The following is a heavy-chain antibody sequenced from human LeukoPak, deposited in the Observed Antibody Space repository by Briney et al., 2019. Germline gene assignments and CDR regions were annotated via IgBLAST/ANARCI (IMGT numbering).Heavy chain of an antibody. Sequence: SQTLSLTCTVSGGSISSGGYYWSWIRQPPGKGLEWIGYIYHSGSTYYNPSLKSRVTISVDRSKNQFSLKLSSVTAADTAVYYCARDPGTYYDYVWGSSAFDIWGQGTMVTVSS. CDR1: GGSISSGGYY. J-gene: IGHJ3*02. CDR3: ARDPGTYYDYVWGSSAFDI. V-gene: IGHV4-30-2*01. D-gene: IGHD3-16*01. CDR2: IYHSGST.